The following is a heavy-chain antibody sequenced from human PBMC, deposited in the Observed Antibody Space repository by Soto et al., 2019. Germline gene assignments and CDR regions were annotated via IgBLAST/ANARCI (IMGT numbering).Heavy chain of an antibody. CDR2: INHGGTS. Sequence: SETLSLTCAVHGGSFSGYYWDWIRQPPGKGLEWIGEINHGGTSNYNPSLKSRAIISVDTSKNQFSLKLTSVTAEDTALFFCSSSLFLRPGDLFHRLEVWGQGTTVT. CDR3: SSSLFLRPGDLFHRLEV. V-gene: IGHV4-34*01. CDR1: GGSFSGYY. J-gene: IGHJ6*02. D-gene: IGHD3-10*01.